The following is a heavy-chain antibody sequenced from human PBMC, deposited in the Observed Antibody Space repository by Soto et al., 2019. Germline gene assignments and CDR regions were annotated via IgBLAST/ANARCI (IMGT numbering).Heavy chain of an antibody. D-gene: IGHD2-2*01. J-gene: IGHJ5*02. Sequence: SETLSLTCTVSGDSISGGTSFWSWIRQPPGKGLEWIANVYYSGSSYYNPSLKSRLTISVDTTKNQFSLQLKSMTAADTAVYYCAKLSCTSSTCYFPGWFDPWGQGTLVTVSS. CDR3: AKLSCTSSTCYFPGWFDP. V-gene: IGHV4-31*03. CDR1: GDSISGGTSF. CDR2: VYYSGSS.